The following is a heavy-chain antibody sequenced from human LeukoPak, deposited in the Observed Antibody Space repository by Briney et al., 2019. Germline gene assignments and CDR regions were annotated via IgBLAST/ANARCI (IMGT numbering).Heavy chain of an antibody. V-gene: IGHV3-7*01. J-gene: IGHJ6*03. D-gene: IGHD2/OR15-2a*01. CDR2: IKQDGSEK. CDR1: GFTFSSYW. CDR3: TGGSDKVLSGEYYYYMDV. Sequence: GGSLRLSCAASGFTFSSYWMCWVRQAPGKGLEWVANIKQDGSEKYYVDSVKGRFTISRDNAKNSLYLQMHSLRAEDTAVYYCTGGSDKVLSGEYYYYMDVWGTGTTVTVSS.